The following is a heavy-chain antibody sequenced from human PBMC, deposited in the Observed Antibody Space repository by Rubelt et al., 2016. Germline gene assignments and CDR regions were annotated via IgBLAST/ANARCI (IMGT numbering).Heavy chain of an antibody. J-gene: IGHJ4*02. CDR2: ISGSGGST. CDR1: GFTFSSYA. D-gene: IGHD4-17*01. Sequence: EVQLLESGGGLVQPGGSLRLSCAASGFTFSSYAMSWVRQAPGKGLVWVSAISGSGGSTYYADSVKGRFTISRRNSKRTLYLQMNSLRAEDTAVNYCAKVPIRTVTSTFDYWGQGTLVTVSS. CDR3: AKVPIRTVTSTFDY. V-gene: IGHV3-23*01.